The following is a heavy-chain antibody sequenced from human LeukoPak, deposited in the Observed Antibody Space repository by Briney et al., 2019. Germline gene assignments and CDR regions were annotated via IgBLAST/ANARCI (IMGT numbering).Heavy chain of an antibody. D-gene: IGHD4-11*01. J-gene: IGHJ4*02. CDR1: RYSISSGYH. CDR2: IYRSGSA. CDR3: ARVDYILDY. V-gene: IGHV4-38-2*01. Sequence: KPSETLSLTCAVFRYSISSGYHWAWIRQPPGKGLEWIGSIYRSGSAYYNPSLKSRVTISVDTSKNQFSLRVTSVTAADTAVYYCARVDYILDYWGQGTLVTVSS.